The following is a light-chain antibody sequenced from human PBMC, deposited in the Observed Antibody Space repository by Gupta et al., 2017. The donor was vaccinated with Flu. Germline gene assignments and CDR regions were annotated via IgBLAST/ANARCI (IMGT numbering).Light chain of an antibody. CDR1: QSIRSSD. CDR2: GAS. CDR3: QHEGNSPIS. Sequence: EIVLTQSPSTLSLSPGEGATLSCWASQSIRSSDLAWYQQRPGQAPRLLIYGASSRATGVPYTFSGSGSGTEFTLTISRLGPEDFAVYYCQHEGNSPISFGGGTKVDIK. V-gene: IGKV3-20*01. J-gene: IGKJ4*01.